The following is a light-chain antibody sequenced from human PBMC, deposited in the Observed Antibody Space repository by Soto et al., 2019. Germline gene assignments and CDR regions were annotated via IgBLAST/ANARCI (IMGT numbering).Light chain of an antibody. V-gene: IGLV1-40*01. Sequence: QSVLTQPPSVSGAPGQRVTISCTGSSSNIGAVYDVHWYQQLPGTAPKLLIYGNTNRPSGVPDRFSGSKSGTSASLAITGLQAEDEADYYCQSYDSSLSGSVFGGGTNLTVL. CDR1: SSNIGAVYD. CDR3: QSYDSSLSGSV. J-gene: IGLJ3*02. CDR2: GNT.